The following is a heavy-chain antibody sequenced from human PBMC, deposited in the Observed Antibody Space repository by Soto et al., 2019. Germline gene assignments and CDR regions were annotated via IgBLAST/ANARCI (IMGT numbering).Heavy chain of an antibody. CDR3: AKDRGLRYFDWLPPFDP. J-gene: IGHJ5*02. V-gene: IGHV3-30*18. D-gene: IGHD3-9*01. CDR1: GFTFSSYG. Sequence: QVQLVESGGGVVQPGRSLRLSCAASGFTFSSYGMHWVRQAPGKGREWVAVISFDGSNKYYVDSVKGRFTISRDNSRDTLYLQMNSLRAEDTGVYYCAKDRGLRYFDWLPPFDPWGQGTLVSVSS. CDR2: ISFDGSNK.